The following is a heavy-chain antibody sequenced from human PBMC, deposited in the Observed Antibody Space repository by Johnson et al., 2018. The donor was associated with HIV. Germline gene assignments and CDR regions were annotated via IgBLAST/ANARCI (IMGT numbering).Heavy chain of an antibody. CDR2: MYSGGST. CDR3: ARGGLGDYVVAFDI. V-gene: IGHV3-66*01. J-gene: IGHJ3*02. Sequence: VQLVESGGGLVQPGGSLRLSCAASGLTVSSNYMSWVRQAPGKGLEWVSVMYSGGSTYYADSVKGRFTISRDNSKNTLYLQMNSLRAEDTAVYYCARGGLGDYVVAFDIWGQGTMVTVSS. CDR1: GLTVSSNY. D-gene: IGHD4-17*01.